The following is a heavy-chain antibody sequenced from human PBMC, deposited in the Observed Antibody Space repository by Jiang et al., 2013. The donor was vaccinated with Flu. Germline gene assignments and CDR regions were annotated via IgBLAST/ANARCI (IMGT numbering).Heavy chain of an antibody. D-gene: IGHD3-10*01. Sequence: QTLSLTCTVSGGSISSSGYYWGWIRQPPGKGLEWIGSIFYSGSTYYHPSLKNRVTISVDRSKNQFSLRLSSVTAADSAVFYCGASNYGIEYFEHWGQGILVTVSS. CDR2: IFYSGST. CDR1: GGSISSSGYY. V-gene: IGHV4-39*01. J-gene: IGHJ1*01. CDR3: GASNYGIEYFEH.